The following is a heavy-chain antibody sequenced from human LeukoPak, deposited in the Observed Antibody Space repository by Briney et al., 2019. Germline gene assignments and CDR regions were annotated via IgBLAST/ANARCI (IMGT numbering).Heavy chain of an antibody. D-gene: IGHD2-21*02. V-gene: IGHV4-4*07. J-gene: IGHJ6*03. Sequence: SETLSLTCTVSGGSISSYYWSWIRQPAGKGLEWIGRIYTSGSTNYNPSLKSRVTMSVDTSKNQFSLKLSSVTAADTAVYYCASSISVTAISYYYMNVGGKGTTVTVSS. CDR1: GGSISSYY. CDR2: IYTSGST. CDR3: ASSISVTAISYYYMNV.